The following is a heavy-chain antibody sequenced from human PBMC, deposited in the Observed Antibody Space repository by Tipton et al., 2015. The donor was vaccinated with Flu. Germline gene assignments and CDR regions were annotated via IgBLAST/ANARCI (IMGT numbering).Heavy chain of an antibody. CDR1: GFSINDYA. CDR2: INWDSGAT. J-gene: IGHJ4*02. Sequence: SLRLSCAASGFSINDYAMHWVRQAPGKGLEWVSGINWDSGATAYADSVKSRFTVSRDNAKNSLYLLMNSLRVEDTALYYCAKDMYGSVAAPGTTLDYWGQGTLVTVSS. D-gene: IGHD6-13*01. CDR3: AKDMYGSVAAPGTTLDY. V-gene: IGHV3-9*01.